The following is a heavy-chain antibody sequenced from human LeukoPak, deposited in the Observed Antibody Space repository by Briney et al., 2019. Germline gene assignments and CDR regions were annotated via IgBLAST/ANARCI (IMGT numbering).Heavy chain of an antibody. CDR1: AFTFSSYA. CDR2: ISGSGGST. Sequence: GGSLRLSCAASAFTFSSYAMSWVRQAPGKGLEWVSAISGSGGSTYYADSVKGRFTISRDNSKNTLYLQMNSLRAEDTAVYYCAKAVKPLGYCSRGSCSYGVYYYYMDVWGKGTTVTVSS. J-gene: IGHJ6*03. D-gene: IGHD2-15*01. CDR3: AKAVKPLGYCSRGSCSYGVYYYYMDV. V-gene: IGHV3-23*01.